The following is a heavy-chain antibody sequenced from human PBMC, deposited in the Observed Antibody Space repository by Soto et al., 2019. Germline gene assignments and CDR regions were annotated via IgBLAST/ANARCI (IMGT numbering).Heavy chain of an antibody. CDR1: GFTFSNHG. J-gene: IGHJ2*01. D-gene: IGHD3-10*01. CDR2: VSADGHTT. Sequence: EVQLLESGGGLAQPGGSLRLSCAASGFTFSNHGMTWVRQAPGKGLEWVSSVSADGHTTYYADSVRGRLTISRDNSGDTVYVRMNNLRAEDTALYYCAREASVPSFGEFWFFDLWGRGTQVTVSS. CDR3: AREASVPSFGEFWFFDL. V-gene: IGHV3-23*01.